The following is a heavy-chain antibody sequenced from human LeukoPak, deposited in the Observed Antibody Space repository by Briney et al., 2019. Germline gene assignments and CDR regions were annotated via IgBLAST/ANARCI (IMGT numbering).Heavy chain of an antibody. Sequence: ASVKVSCKASGYTFTSYDINWVRQATGQGLEWMGWVNPNSGNTGYAQKFQGRVTITRNTSISTAYMELSSLRSEDTAVYYCARGGDFEHYYYYMDVWGKGTTVTVSS. CDR3: ARGGDFEHYYYYMDV. J-gene: IGHJ6*03. CDR2: VNPNSGNT. V-gene: IGHV1-8*03. D-gene: IGHD3-10*01. CDR1: GYTFTSYD.